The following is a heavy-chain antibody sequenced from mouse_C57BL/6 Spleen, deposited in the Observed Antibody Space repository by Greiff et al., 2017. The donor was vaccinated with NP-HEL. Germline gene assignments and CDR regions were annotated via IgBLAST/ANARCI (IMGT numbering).Heavy chain of an antibody. D-gene: IGHD3-2*02. V-gene: IGHV10-3*01. Sequence: EVQLVESGGGLVQPKGSLKLSCAASGFTFNTYAMHWVRQAPGKGLEWVARIRSKSSNYATYYADSVKDRFTISRDASQSLLNLQMNNLKTEDTAVYAGVGETAQASAWLAYWGQGTLVTVSA. J-gene: IGHJ3*01. CDR2: IRSKSSNYAT. CDR3: VGETAQASAWLAY. CDR1: GFTFNTYA.